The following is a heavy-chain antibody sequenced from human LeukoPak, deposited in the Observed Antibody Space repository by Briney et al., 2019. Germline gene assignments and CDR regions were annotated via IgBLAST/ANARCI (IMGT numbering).Heavy chain of an antibody. CDR2: ISSSSSYI. J-gene: IGHJ4*02. CDR3: AKAESSSWYVGFDY. V-gene: IGHV3-21*04. D-gene: IGHD6-13*01. CDR1: GFTFSSYS. Sequence: QSGGSLRLSCAASGFTFSSYSMNWVRQAPGKGLEWVSSISSSSSYIYYADSVKGRFTISRDNAKNSLYLQMNSLRAEDTAVYYCAKAESSSWYVGFDYWGQGTLVTVSS.